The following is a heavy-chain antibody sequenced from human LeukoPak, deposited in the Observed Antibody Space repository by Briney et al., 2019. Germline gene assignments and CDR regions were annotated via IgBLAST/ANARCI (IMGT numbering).Heavy chain of an antibody. CDR3: ARVQYQLLFEGNWFDP. Sequence: ASVKVPCKASGYTFTGYYIHWVRQAPGQGPEWMGWINPNSGDTHYAQKFQGRVTMTRDTSISTAYMDLNSLISDDTAVYYCARVQYQLLFEGNWFDPWGQGTLVTVSS. CDR1: GYTFTGYY. J-gene: IGHJ5*02. CDR2: INPNSGDT. V-gene: IGHV1-2*02. D-gene: IGHD2-2*01.